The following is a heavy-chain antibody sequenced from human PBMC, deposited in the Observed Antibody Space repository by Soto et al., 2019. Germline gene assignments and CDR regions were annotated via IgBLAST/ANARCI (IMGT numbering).Heavy chain of an antibody. CDR2: ISSSGSTI. J-gene: IGHJ4*02. V-gene: IGHV3-11*01. D-gene: IGHD3-9*01. CDR1: GFTFSDYY. Sequence: PGGSLRLSCAASGFTFSDYYMSWIRQAPGKGLEWVSYISSSGSTIYYADSVKGRFTISRDNAKNSLYLQMNSLRAEDTAVYYCARSKLDILINYFDYWGQGTLVTVSS. CDR3: ARSKLDILINYFDY.